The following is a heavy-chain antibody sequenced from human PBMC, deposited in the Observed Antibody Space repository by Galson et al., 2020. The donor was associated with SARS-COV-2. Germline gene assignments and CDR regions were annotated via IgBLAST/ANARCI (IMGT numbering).Heavy chain of an antibody. CDR2: IFSGGSA. V-gene: IGHV4-30-4*08. Sequence: SETLSHTCSVSGGSISSGGYQWCWIRQPPGKGLEWIGYIFSGGSAYYNPSLKSRITISVDTSKNRFSLNLNSVTAADTAVYFCARGGWGGDFIDYWGQGALVTVFS. CDR1: GGSISSGGYQ. J-gene: IGHJ4*02. CDR3: ARGGWGGDFIDY. D-gene: IGHD2-21*01.